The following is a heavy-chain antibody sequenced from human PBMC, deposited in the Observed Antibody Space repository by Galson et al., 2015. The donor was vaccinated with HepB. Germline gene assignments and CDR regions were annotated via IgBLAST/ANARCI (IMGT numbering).Heavy chain of an antibody. D-gene: IGHD3-22*01. CDR1: GFTFDDYG. V-gene: IGHV3-20*04. CDR3: ARGDHYYDSSGYLPRWDI. Sequence: SLRLSCAASGFTFDDYGMSWVRQAPGKGLEWVSGINWNGGSTGYADSVKGRFTTSRDNAKNSLYLQMNSLRAEDTALYYCARGDHYYDSSGYLPRWDIWGQGTMVTVSS. CDR2: INWNGGST. J-gene: IGHJ3*02.